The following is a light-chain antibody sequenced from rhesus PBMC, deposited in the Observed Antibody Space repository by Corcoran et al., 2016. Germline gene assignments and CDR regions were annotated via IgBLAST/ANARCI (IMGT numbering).Light chain of an antibody. V-gene: IGLV2-32*02. CDR2: EVS. Sequence: QAALTQPRSVSGSPGQSVTISCTGTSSDIGGYNYVSWYQQHPGTAPKLMIYEVSKRPSGVSDRFSGSKSGNTASRTISGLQAEDEADYYCSSYAGSNTFDVFGSGTKLTVL. CDR1: SSDIGGYNY. J-gene: IGLJ6*01. CDR3: SSYAGSNTFDV.